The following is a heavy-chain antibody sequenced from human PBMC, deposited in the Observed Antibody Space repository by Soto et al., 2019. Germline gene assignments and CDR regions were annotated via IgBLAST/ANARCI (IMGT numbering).Heavy chain of an antibody. CDR1: GGIFSSHV. CDR2: IIPMFGTP. J-gene: IGHJ6*02. V-gene: IGHV1-69*06. CDR3: ARFPSGSGHNSYYSHGMDV. Sequence: QVQLMQSGAEGKKPGSSVKVSCKASGGIFSSHVISWVRQAPGQGLEWMGGIIPMFGTPNYAEKFQGRVTMPADKSTSTAYMEVNNLRSEDTAVYYCARFPSGSGHNSYYSHGMDVWGQGTTVTVSS. D-gene: IGHD1-20*01.